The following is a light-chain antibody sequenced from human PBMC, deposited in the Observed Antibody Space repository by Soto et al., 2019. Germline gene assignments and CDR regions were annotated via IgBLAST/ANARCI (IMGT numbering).Light chain of an antibody. V-gene: IGKV4-1*01. CDR3: KQYYSTPFT. CDR2: WAY. Sequence: DIVMTQSPDSLAVSLGERATINCKSSQSVLYSSNNKNYLAWYQQKPGQPHKLLIYWAYTRESGVHDRFSGSGSGTDFTLTIRSLQAEDVAVYYCKQYYSTPFTVGPGTKVDIK. J-gene: IGKJ3*01. CDR1: QSVLYSSNNKNY.